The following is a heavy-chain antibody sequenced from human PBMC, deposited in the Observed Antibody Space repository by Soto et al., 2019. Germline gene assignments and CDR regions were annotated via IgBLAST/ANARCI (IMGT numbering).Heavy chain of an antibody. J-gene: IGHJ3*02. Sequence: QVQLVQSEAEVKKPGSSVKVSCEATGGTFSDSVISWLRQAPGQGLEWMGGVSPIYDAANYARKFRGRVTITADKSTNTAHMEMSSLISEDTAMYYCARYWRAGNFSGAFDIWGQGTMVIVSP. D-gene: IGHD6-19*01. CDR1: GGTFSDSV. V-gene: IGHV1-69*06. CDR2: VSPIYDAA. CDR3: ARYWRAGNFSGAFDI.